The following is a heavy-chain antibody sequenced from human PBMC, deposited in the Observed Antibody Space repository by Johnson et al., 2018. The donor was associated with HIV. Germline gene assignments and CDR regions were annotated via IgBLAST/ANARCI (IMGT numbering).Heavy chain of an antibody. CDR1: GFSFSNYA. V-gene: IGHV3-30*18. CDR2: ISSDGSNK. CDR3: AKDLGESENEEWATDYYDFSTGYPVQDPRAVVGAFDI. D-gene: IGHD3/OR15-3a*01. Sequence: QVQLVESGGGVVQPGRSLRLSCAASGFSFSNYAMDWVRQAPGKGLEWVAVISSDGSNKNYADSVKGRFTISRDHSKNPLYPQMNSLKAEDTAVYYCAKDLGESENEEWATDYYDFSTGYPVQDPRAVVGAFDIWGQGTMVTVSS. J-gene: IGHJ3*02.